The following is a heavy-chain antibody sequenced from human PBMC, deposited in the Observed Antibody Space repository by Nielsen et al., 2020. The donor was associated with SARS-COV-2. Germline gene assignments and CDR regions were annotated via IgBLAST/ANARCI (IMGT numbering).Heavy chain of an antibody. Sequence: GGSLRLSCTGSGYSFTSYWISWVRQMPGKGLEWMGRIDPSDSYTNYSPSFQGHVTISADKSISTAYLQWSSLKASDTAMYYCARQGYCSGGSCYYYYGMDVWGQGTTVTVSS. CDR1: GYSFTSYW. CDR3: ARQGYCSGGSCYYYYGMDV. V-gene: IGHV5-10-1*01. D-gene: IGHD2-15*01. J-gene: IGHJ6*02. CDR2: IDPSDSYT.